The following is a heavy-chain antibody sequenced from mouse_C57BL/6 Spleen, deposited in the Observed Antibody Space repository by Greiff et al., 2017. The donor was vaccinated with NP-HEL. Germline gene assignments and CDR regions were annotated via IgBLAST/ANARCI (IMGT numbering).Heavy chain of an antibody. Sequence: VQLQQSGPELVKPGASVKISCKASGYAFSSSWMNWVKQRPGKGLEWIGRIYPGDGDTNYNGKFKGKATLTADKSSSTAYMQLSSLTSEDSAVYFCARDCYSNSYAMDYWGQGTSVTVSS. J-gene: IGHJ4*01. CDR3: ARDCYSNSYAMDY. CDR2: IYPGDGDT. D-gene: IGHD2-5*01. V-gene: IGHV1-82*01. CDR1: GYAFSSSW.